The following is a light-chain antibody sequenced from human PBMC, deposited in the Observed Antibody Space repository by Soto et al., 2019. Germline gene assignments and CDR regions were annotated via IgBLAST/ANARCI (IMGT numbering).Light chain of an antibody. Sequence: QSVLTQPPSVSGAQGQRVTISCTGSSSNIGAGYDVHWYQQLPGTAPKLLIYGNGNRPSGVPDRFSGSKSGTSASLAITGLQAEDEADYYCQSYDSSLSGRGVVFGGGTKVTVL. CDR1: SSNIGAGYD. V-gene: IGLV1-40*01. J-gene: IGLJ2*01. CDR2: GNG. CDR3: QSYDSSLSGRGVV.